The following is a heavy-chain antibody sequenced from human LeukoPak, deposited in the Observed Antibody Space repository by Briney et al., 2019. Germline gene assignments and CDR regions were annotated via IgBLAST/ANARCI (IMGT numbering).Heavy chain of an antibody. CDR1: GGSFSAYY. D-gene: IGHD1-26*01. CDR3: ARGGGTGTYGAEYFQH. CDR2: INHSGRT. V-gene: IGHV4-34*01. J-gene: IGHJ1*01. Sequence: ETLSLTCGVYGGSFSAYYWSWIRQPPGKGLEWIGDINHSGRTNYNPSLKSRVNISVDTSRNQFSLRLRSVSAADTAVYFCARGGGTGTYGAEYFQHWGQGTLVIVSS.